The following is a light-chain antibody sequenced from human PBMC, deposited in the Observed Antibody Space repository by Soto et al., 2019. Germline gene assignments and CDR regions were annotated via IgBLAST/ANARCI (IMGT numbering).Light chain of an antibody. CDR2: DAS. CDR3: QQYNSYPLT. Sequence: DIQVTQSPPTLSASVGDRVTITCRASQTISTWMAWYQQKPGKAPKLLVYDASTLQSGVASRFSGSGSGTEFTLTISSLQPEDFATYYCQQYNSYPLTFGGGTKVEIK. J-gene: IGKJ4*01. CDR1: QTISTW. V-gene: IGKV1-5*01.